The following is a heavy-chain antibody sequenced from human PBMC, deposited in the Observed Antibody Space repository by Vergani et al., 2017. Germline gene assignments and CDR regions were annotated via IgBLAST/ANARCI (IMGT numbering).Heavy chain of an antibody. CDR2: ISSDGGST. CDR1: GFTFRKNW. J-gene: IGHJ4*02. CDR3: AGPQGTSAYYYGGFDY. V-gene: IGHV3-23*01. Sequence: EVQLLESGGGLVQPGGSLRLSCKASGFTFRKNWMNWFRQAPGKGLEWVSTISSDGGSTYYADSVKGRFTISRDNSKNTLSLQMNSLTAEDTAIYYCAGPQGTSAYYYGGFDYWGQGILVTVSS. D-gene: IGHD3-22*01.